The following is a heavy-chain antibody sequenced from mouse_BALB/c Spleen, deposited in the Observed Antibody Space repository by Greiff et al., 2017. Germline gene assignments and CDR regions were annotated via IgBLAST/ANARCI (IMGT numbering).Heavy chain of an antibody. J-gene: IGHJ4*01. CDR3: AMMVTTSHYYAMDY. D-gene: IGHD2-3*01. Sequence: QVQLQQSGAELAKPGASVKMSCKASGYTFTSYWMHWVKQRPGQGLEWIGYINPSTGYTEYNQKFKDKATLTADKSSSTAYMQLSSLTSEDSAVYYCAMMVTTSHYYAMDYWGQGTSVTVSS. CDR2: INPSTGYT. CDR1: GYTFTSYW. V-gene: IGHV1-7*01.